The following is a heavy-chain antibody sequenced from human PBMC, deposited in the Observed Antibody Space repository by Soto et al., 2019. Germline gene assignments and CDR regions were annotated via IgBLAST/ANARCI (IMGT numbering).Heavy chain of an antibody. J-gene: IGHJ4*02. Sequence: SETLCLTCTVSGGSISTYYWSWIRQPPGMGLEWIGYIYYSGSANYNPSLKSRVTISVDTSKNQFSLTLSSVTAADTAVYYCARRSGSALVDYWGQGTLVTVSS. V-gene: IGHV4-59*08. D-gene: IGHD3-22*01. CDR1: GGSISTYY. CDR2: IYYSGSA. CDR3: ARRSGSALVDY.